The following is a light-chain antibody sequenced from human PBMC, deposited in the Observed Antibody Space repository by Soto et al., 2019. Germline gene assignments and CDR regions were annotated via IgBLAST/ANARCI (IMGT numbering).Light chain of an antibody. J-gene: IGLJ3*02. CDR3: QSYDSSLSAL. V-gene: IGLV1-40*01. CDR1: SSNIGAGYD. CDR2: GNS. Sequence: QSVLTQPPSVSGAPGQRVTISCTGSSSNIGAGYDVHWYQQLPGTAPKLLIYGNSNRPSGVPDRFSGSKSGTSASLAITGLQAEDEAVYSCQSYDSSLSALFGGGTKPPVL.